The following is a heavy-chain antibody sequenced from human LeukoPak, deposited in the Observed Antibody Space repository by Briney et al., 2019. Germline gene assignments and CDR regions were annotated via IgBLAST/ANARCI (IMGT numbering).Heavy chain of an antibody. V-gene: IGHV3-23*01. D-gene: IGHD6-19*01. CDR2: ISGSGGST. Sequence: GGSLRLSCAASGFTFSSYAMSWVRQAPGKGLEWVSAISGSGGSTYYADSVKGRFTISRDNSKNTLYLQVNSLRAEDTAVYYCAADIAVAGSADAFDIWGQGTMVTVSS. J-gene: IGHJ3*02. CDR1: GFTFSSYA. CDR3: AADIAVAGSADAFDI.